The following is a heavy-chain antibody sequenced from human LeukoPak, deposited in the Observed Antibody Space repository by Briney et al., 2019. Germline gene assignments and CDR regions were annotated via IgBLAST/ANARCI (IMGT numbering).Heavy chain of an antibody. CDR2: IKHDGSEK. CDR3: ARVGTAGGTLEDY. V-gene: IGHV3-7*01. Sequence: GSLRLSCAASGFTFSTYWMSWVRQPPGKGLEWVANIKHDGSEKYYVDSVKGRFTISRDNAMNSLYLQMNSLRAEDTAVYYCARVGTAGGTLEDYWGQGTLVTVSS. J-gene: IGHJ4*02. CDR1: GFTFSTYW. D-gene: IGHD6-13*01.